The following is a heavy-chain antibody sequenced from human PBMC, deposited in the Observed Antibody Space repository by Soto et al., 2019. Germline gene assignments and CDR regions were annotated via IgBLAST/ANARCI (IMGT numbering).Heavy chain of an antibody. CDR3: ARAMVATIAFDY. J-gene: IGHJ4*02. V-gene: IGHV1-3*01. CDR2: INAGNGNT. CDR1: GYTFTSYA. Sequence: ASVKVSCKASGYTFTSYAMHWVRQAPGQRLEWMGWINAGNGNTKYSQKFQGRVTITRDTSASTAYMELSSLGSEDTAVYYCARAMVATIAFDYWGQGTLVTVSS. D-gene: IGHD5-12*01.